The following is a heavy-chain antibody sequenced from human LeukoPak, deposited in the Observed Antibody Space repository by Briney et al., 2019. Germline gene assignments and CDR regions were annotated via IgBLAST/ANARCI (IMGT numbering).Heavy chain of an antibody. D-gene: IGHD6-19*01. V-gene: IGHV3-9*01. J-gene: IGHJ4*02. CDR3: VKESEDSSGWATRYYFDY. CDR1: GFTFDDFA. Sequence: GGSLRLSCAASGFTFDDFAMHWVRQAPGKGLEWVAGITWNSDNIDYAESVRGRFTISRDNAKNSLYLEMNSLRLEDTALYYCVKESEDSSGWATRYYFDYWGQGSLVTVSS. CDR2: ITWNSDNI.